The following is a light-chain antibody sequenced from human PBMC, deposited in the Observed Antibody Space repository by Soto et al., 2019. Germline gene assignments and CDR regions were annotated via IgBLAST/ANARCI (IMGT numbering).Light chain of an antibody. Sequence: DIQMTQSPSSLSASVGDRVTITCRASQSIISYLNWYQQKPGKAPKLLIYAASSLQSGVPSRFSGSGSGTDFTLTISSLQREDFATYYCQQSYSTPYTFGQGTKMEIK. J-gene: IGKJ2*01. CDR1: QSIISY. CDR3: QQSYSTPYT. CDR2: AAS. V-gene: IGKV1-39*01.